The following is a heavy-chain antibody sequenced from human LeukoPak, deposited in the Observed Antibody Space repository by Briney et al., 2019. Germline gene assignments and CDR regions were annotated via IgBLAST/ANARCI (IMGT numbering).Heavy chain of an antibody. V-gene: IGHV5-51*01. J-gene: IGHJ4*02. CDR2: IFPGGSDI. D-gene: IGHD4-17*01. CDR1: GYTFTRHW. Sequence: GESLKISCKGSGYTFTRHWTGWVRQTPGKGLEWMGFIFPGGSDIRYSPSFQGQVTTSADRSITTAYLQWSSLKASDTAIYYCVMYGDYVEIFDYWGQGTLVTVSS. CDR3: VMYGDYVEIFDY.